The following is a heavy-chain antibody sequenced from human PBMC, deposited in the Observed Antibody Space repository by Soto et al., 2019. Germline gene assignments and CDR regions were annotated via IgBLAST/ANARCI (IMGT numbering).Heavy chain of an antibody. V-gene: IGHV4-34*01. J-gene: IGHJ4*02. CDR3: SRLYCTNGICSFDY. Sequence: PSETLSLTCAVYGGSFSGYYWTWIRQPPGTGLEWIGEINHSGSTNYNPSLRSRVTISIDTSRRQFSLKLTTVIAADTAVYHCSRLYCTNGICSFDYWAQGTLVTVSS. CDR1: GGSFSGYY. CDR2: INHSGST. D-gene: IGHD2-8*01.